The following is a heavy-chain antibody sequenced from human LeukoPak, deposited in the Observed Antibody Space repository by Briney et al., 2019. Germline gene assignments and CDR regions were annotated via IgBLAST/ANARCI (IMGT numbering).Heavy chain of an antibody. Sequence: VASVKVSCKASGYTFTGYYMHWVRQAPGQGLEWMGWINPNSGDTNYAQKFQGRVTMTRDTSISTAYMELSRLRSDDTAVYYCARDLTIVVVIGFDYWGQGTLVTVSS. CDR3: ARDLTIVVVIGFDY. J-gene: IGHJ4*02. V-gene: IGHV1-2*02. CDR2: INPNSGDT. CDR1: GYTFTGYY. D-gene: IGHD3-22*01.